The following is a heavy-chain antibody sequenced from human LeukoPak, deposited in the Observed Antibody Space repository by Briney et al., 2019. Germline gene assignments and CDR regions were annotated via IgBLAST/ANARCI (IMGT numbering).Heavy chain of an antibody. D-gene: IGHD1-26*01. J-gene: IGHJ4*02. Sequence: GGSLRLSCAASGFTFSTYWMTWVRQAPGQGLEWVANIQQDGSEKYYVDSVKGRFTISRDNAKNSLYLQMSSLRAEDTAVYYCATMRSGWDLPYWGQGTLVTVSS. CDR3: ATMRSGWDLPY. CDR1: GFTFSTYW. CDR2: IQQDGSEK. V-gene: IGHV3-7*01.